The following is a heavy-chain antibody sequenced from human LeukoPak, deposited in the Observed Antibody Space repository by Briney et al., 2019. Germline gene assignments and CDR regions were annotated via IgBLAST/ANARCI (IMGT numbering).Heavy chain of an antibody. Sequence: GGSLRLSCAASGVTLRSYWMHWVRQAPGEGLVWVSGINSAGRSTSYADSVKGRFTISRDNAKNTLYLQMNSLRAEDTAVYYCARAPGGAEPFDCWGQGTLVTVSS. CDR2: INSAGRST. V-gene: IGHV3-74*01. CDR3: ARAPGGAEPFDC. J-gene: IGHJ4*02. D-gene: IGHD1-14*01. CDR1: GVTLRSYW.